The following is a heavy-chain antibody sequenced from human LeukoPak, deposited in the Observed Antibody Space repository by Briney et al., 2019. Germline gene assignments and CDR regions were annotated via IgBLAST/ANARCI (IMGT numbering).Heavy chain of an antibody. D-gene: IGHD1-26*01. CDR1: GYTFTSYG. CDR2: ISAYNGNT. V-gene: IGHV1-18*01. Sequence: ASVKVSCKASGYTFTSYGISWVRQAPGQGLEWMGWISAYNGNTNYAQKLQGRVTMTTDTSTSTAYMELRSLRSDDTAVYYCARTLSLAGATFSDYWGQGTLVTVSS. J-gene: IGHJ4*02. CDR3: ARTLSLAGATFSDY.